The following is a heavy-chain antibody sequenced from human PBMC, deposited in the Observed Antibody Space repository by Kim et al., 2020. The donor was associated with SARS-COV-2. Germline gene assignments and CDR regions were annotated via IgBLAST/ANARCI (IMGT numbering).Heavy chain of an antibody. Sequence: YHPSLKSRVTISVDTSKNQFSLKLSSVTAADTAVYYCARRRGDGYNLFDYWGQGTLVTVSS. J-gene: IGHJ4*02. V-gene: IGHV4-59*01. CDR3: ARRRGDGYNLFDY. D-gene: IGHD5-12*01.